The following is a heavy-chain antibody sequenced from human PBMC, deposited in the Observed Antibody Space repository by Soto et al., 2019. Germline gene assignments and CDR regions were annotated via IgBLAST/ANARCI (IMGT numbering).Heavy chain of an antibody. D-gene: IGHD1-26*01. V-gene: IGHV3-23*01. CDR2: LSGSGGST. Sequence: EVQLLESGGGLVQPGGSLRLSCAASGFTFSSYAMRWVRQAPVKGLEWVSALSGSGGSTYYADSGKGRFTISRDNSKNTLYLQMNSLRAEDTAVYYCARRGSGSYYDYWGQGTLVTVSS. J-gene: IGHJ4*02. CDR3: ARRGSGSYYDY. CDR1: GFTFSSYA.